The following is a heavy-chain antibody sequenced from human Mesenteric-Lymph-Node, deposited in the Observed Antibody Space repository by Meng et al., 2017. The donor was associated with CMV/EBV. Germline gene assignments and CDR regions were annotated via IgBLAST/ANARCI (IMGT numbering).Heavy chain of an antibody. V-gene: IGHV2-5*02. Sequence: QSTLKESGPTLVKPTQTLTRSCPFSGFSLSTSGVGVGWHRQPPGKALEWLALIYWDDDKRYSPSLRSRLTITKDTSKNQVVLTMTNMDPVDTATYYCAHSSGIAAAGPFYFDYWGQGTLVTVSS. CDR2: IYWDDDK. CDR1: GFSLSTSGVG. CDR3: AHSSGIAAAGPFYFDY. D-gene: IGHD6-13*01. J-gene: IGHJ4*02.